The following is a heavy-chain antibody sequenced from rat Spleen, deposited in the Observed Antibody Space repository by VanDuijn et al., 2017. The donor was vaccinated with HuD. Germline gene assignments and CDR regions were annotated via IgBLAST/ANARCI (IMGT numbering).Heavy chain of an antibody. Sequence: QVQVKESGPGLVQPSQTLSLTCTVSGFSLTSNGVSWVRQPPGKGLEWIAAISTGGNTYYNSALRSRLSISRDTSKSQVFLKMNSLQPEDTGAYYCARHLRVASGVMDVWGQGASVTVSS. CDR1: GFSLTSNG. CDR2: ISTGGNT. V-gene: IGHV2S12*01. D-gene: IGHD1-11*01. J-gene: IGHJ4*01. CDR3: ARHLRVASGVMDV.